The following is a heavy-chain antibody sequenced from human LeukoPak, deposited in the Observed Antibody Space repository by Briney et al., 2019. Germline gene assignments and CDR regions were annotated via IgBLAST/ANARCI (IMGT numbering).Heavy chain of an antibody. D-gene: IGHD1-26*01. Sequence: PGGSLRLYCAASGFPFTNYWMIWVRQAPGKGPEWVGNINQDGSETNYVDSVKGRFSMSRDNAKTSLYLQMNSLRAEDTAVYYCATDRKVGAGVPRFDYWGQGALVTVPS. J-gene: IGHJ4*02. CDR1: GFPFTNYW. CDR2: INQDGSET. V-gene: IGHV3-7*01. CDR3: ATDRKVGAGVPRFDY.